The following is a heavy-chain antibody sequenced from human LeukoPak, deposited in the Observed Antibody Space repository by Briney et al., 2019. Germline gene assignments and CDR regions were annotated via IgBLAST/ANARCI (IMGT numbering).Heavy chain of an antibody. Sequence: PGGSLRLSCATSGFTFSSYAMSWVRQAPGKGLEWVSAISGSGGSTYYADSVKGRFTISRDNSKNTLYLQMNSLRAEDTAVYYCAKGDWMTTVTYDYWGQGTLVTVSS. D-gene: IGHD4-17*01. V-gene: IGHV3-23*01. CDR2: ISGSGGST. J-gene: IGHJ4*02. CDR1: GFTFSSYA. CDR3: AKGDWMTTVTYDY.